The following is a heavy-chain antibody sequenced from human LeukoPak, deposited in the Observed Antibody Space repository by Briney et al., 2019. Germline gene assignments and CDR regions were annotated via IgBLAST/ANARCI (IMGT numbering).Heavy chain of an antibody. Sequence: PGGSLRLSCAASGFTFSSYGMSWVRQAPGKGLEWVSAISGSGGSTYYADSVKGRFTISRDNSKNTLYLQMNSLRAEDTAVYYCAKMEDYDILTGYYSGLGNWFDPWGQGTLVTVSS. D-gene: IGHD3-9*01. CDR2: ISGSGGST. J-gene: IGHJ5*02. CDR1: GFTFSSYG. V-gene: IGHV3-23*01. CDR3: AKMEDYDILTGYYSGLGNWFDP.